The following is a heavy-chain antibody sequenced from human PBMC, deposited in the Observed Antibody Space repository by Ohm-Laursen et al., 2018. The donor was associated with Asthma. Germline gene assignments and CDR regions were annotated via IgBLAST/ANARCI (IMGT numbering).Heavy chain of an antibody. CDR1: GYTFSNYD. CDR2: MNPNSGTT. V-gene: IGHV1-8*01. J-gene: IGHJ4*02. Sequence: GASVKVSCKASGYTFSNYDINWVRQATGQGLEWMGWMNPNSGTTGYAQKFQGRVTMTRNASITTAYMELSSLRSNDTAVYYCARVGKGCNSGIDFWGLGTQVTVTS. CDR3: ARVGKGCNSGIDF. D-gene: IGHD4-23*01.